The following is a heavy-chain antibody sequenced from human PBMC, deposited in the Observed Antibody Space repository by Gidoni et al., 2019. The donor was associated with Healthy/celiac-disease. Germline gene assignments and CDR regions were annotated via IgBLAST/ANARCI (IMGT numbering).Heavy chain of an antibody. J-gene: IGHJ3*02. D-gene: IGHD3-10*01. CDR1: GVTFSSYS. Sequence: EVQLVESGGGLVQPGGSLRLSCAASGVTFSSYSMNWVRQAPGNGLDWVSYSSISSSSIYYADSVKGRFTISRDNAKNSLYLQMNSLRDEDTAVYYCARDLRGGEGFSDAFDIWGQGTMVTVSS. CDR2: SSISSSSI. V-gene: IGHV3-48*02. CDR3: ARDLRGGEGFSDAFDI.